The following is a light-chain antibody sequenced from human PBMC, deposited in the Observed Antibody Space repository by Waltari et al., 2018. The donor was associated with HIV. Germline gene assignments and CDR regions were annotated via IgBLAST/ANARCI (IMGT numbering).Light chain of an antibody. Sequence: DIVLTQSPGTLSLSPGAGATLSCRASQSVSSSYLAWYQQKPGQAPRLLIYGASSRATGIPDRFSGSGSGTDFTLTISRLEPEDFAVYYCQQYGTSSSFGGGTKVEIK. CDR2: GAS. J-gene: IGKJ4*01. CDR1: QSVSSSY. CDR3: QQYGTSSS. V-gene: IGKV3-20*01.